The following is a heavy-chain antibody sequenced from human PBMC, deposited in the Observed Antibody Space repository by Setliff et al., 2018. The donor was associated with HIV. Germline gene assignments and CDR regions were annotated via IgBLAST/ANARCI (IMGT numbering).Heavy chain of an antibody. V-gene: IGHV1-8*02. Sequence: GASVKVSCKTSGDTFTSYDINWVRQAAGHGLEGMGWMTPYSGNTGYAQKFQGRVSMTRNTSISTAYLVLSSLRSETTAVFYCARGKGVGGVIITGGLDVWGQGTTVTVSS. J-gene: IGHJ6*02. D-gene: IGHD3-10*01. CDR2: MTPYSGNT. CDR1: GDTFTSYD. CDR3: ARGKGVGGVIITGGLDV.